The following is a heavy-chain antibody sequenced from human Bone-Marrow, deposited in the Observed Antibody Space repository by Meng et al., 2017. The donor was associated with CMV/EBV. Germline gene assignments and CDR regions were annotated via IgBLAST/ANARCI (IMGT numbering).Heavy chain of an antibody. V-gene: IGHV1-18*01. CDR3: ARDGGFWSGYYKTTFDY. D-gene: IGHD3-3*01. CDR1: GYSFTSYG. CDR2: ISAYNGKT. J-gene: IGHJ4*02. Sequence: ASVKVSCKASGYSFTSYGITWVRQAPGQGLEWMGWISAYNGKTNYAQKLHGRVTMTTDTSTSTAYMELRSLRSDDTAVYYCARDGGFWSGYYKTTFDYWGQGTLVTVSS.